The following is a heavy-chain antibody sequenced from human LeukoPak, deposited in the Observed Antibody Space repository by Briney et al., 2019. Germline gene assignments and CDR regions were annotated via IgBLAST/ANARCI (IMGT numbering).Heavy chain of an antibody. J-gene: IGHJ4*02. V-gene: IGHV4-30-2*02. D-gene: IGHD6-19*01. Sequence: SETLSLTCTVSGGSISSGGYYWSWIRQPPGKGLEWIGYIYHSGSTYYNPSLKSRVTISVDTSKNQFSLKLSSVTAADTAVYYCARWGSGWSFDYWGQGTLVTVSS. CDR1: GGSISSGGYY. CDR2: IYHSGST. CDR3: ARWGSGWSFDY.